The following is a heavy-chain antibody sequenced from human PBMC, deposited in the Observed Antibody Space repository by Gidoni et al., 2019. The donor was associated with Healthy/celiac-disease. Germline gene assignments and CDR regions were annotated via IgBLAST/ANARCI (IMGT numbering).Heavy chain of an antibody. CDR1: GYSFTSYW. J-gene: IGHJ6*03. CDR2: IYPGDSDT. Sequence: GSGYSFTSYWIGWVRQMPGKGLEWMGIIYPGDSDTRYSPSFQGQVTISADKSISTAYLQWSSLKASDTAMYYCARLSCSSTSCYTRDYYYYYMDVWGKGTTVTVSS. CDR3: ARLSCSSTSCYTRDYYYYYMDV. V-gene: IGHV5-51*01. D-gene: IGHD2-2*02.